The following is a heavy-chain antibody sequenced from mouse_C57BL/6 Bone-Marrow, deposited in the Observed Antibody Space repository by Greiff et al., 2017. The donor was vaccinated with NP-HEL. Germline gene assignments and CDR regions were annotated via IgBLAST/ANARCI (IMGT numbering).Heavy chain of an antibody. Sequence: EVHLVESGEGLVKPGGSLKLSCAASGFTFSSYAMSWVRQTPEKRLEWVAYISSGGDYIYYADTVKGRFTISRDNARNTLYLQMSSLKSEDTAMYYCTRGYYYGFAYWGQGTLVTVSA. V-gene: IGHV5-9-1*02. D-gene: IGHD1-1*01. CDR2: ISSGGDYI. J-gene: IGHJ3*01. CDR1: GFTFSSYA. CDR3: TRGYYYGFAY.